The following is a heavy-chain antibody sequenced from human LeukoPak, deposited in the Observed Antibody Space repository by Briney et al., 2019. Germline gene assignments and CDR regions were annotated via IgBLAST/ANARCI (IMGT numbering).Heavy chain of an antibody. CDR2: IYYSGST. CDR3: ARARGGYVDAFDI. V-gene: IGHV4-59*12. Sequence: PSETLSLTCAVYGGSFSGYYWSWIRQPPGKGLEWIGYIYYSGSTYYNPSLKSRVTISVDTSKNQFSLKLSSVTAADTAVYYCARARGGYVDAFDIWGQGTMVTVSS. J-gene: IGHJ3*02. D-gene: IGHD5-12*01. CDR1: GGSFSGYY.